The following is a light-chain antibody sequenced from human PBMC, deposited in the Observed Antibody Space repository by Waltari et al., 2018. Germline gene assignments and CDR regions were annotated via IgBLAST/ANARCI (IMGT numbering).Light chain of an antibody. CDR3: QTWGTGIQGV. J-gene: IGLJ2*01. Sequence: QLVLTQSPSASASLGDSVKLTCTLSRGHSSYAIAWHQQQPEKGPRFLMKITSDGSHTKGDGIPDRFSGSSSGAERSLTISSLQSEDEADYYCQTWGTGIQGVFGGGTELTVL. V-gene: IGLV4-69*01. CDR2: ITSDGSH. CDR1: RGHSSYA.